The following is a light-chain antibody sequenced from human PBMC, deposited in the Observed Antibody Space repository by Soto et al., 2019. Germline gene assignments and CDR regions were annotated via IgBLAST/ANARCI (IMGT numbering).Light chain of an antibody. CDR3: ATWDDSLPAV. J-gene: IGLJ2*01. V-gene: IGLV1-44*01. Sequence: QSVLTQPPSASGPPGQRVTISCFGSTSNIGSKTVSWYQQLPGSAPRVLIYNNNERPSGVPDRFSGSKSGTSASLAISGLQSEDEAHYYCATWDDSLPAVFGGGTKLTVL. CDR2: NNN. CDR1: TSNIGSKT.